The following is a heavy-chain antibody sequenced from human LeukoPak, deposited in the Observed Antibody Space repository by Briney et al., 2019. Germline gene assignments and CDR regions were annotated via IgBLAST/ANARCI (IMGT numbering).Heavy chain of an antibody. Sequence: GGSLRLSCVASGSTYSHNGMHWVRQAPGKGLDWVAFIRYDGSNKYYVDSVKGRFTISRDNSKNTLYLQMNSLRAEDTAVYYCAKDATTVTTQGDYWGQGTLVAVSS. D-gene: IGHD4-17*01. V-gene: IGHV3-30*02. CDR3: AKDATTVTTQGDY. CDR1: GSTYSHNG. CDR2: IRYDGSNK. J-gene: IGHJ4*02.